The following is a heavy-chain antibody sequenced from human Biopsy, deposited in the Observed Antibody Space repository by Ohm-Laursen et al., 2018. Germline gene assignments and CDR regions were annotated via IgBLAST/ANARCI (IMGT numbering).Heavy chain of an antibody. D-gene: IGHD3-22*01. CDR3: AKGYTDYSDSSGFSYYFRY. J-gene: IGHJ4*02. V-gene: IGHV4-4*07. CDR1: GASISDYY. CDR2: IFTSGST. Sequence: PGTLSLTCAVSGASISDYYCVWIRQPAGKGLEGIGLIFTSGSTTYNPSLRRRVTMSVDTSKNQFTLNLSSVTAADTAMYYCAKGYTDYSDSSGFSYYFRYWGQGTLVTVSS.